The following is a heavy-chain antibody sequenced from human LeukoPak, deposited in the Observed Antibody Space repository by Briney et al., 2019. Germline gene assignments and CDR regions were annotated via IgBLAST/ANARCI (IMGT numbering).Heavy chain of an antibody. CDR2: IKTDGGET. CDR3: ARDMGWQQFDQ. CDR1: GFTLSSYA. J-gene: IGHJ4*02. D-gene: IGHD5-24*01. Sequence: TGGSLRLSCAASGFTLSSYAMTWVRQAPGKGLERVANIKTDGGETYYIESVKGRFTISRDNARNSLYLQMNSLTVDDTAVYYCARDMGWQQFDQWGQGTLVTVSS. V-gene: IGHV3-7*01.